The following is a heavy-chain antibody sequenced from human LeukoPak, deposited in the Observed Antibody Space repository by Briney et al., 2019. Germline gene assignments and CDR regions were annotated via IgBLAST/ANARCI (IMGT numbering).Heavy chain of an antibody. CDR2: IYHSGST. D-gene: IGHD6-6*01. CDR3: ARGVARSSKFHFSYYFDY. J-gene: IGHJ4*02. V-gene: IGHV4-38-2*02. CDR1: GYSISSGYY. Sequence: PSETLSLTSTVSGYSISSGYYWGWIRQPPGKGLEWIGSIYHSGSTYYNPSLRSRVTISVDTSKNQFSLKLSSVTAADTAVYYCARGVARSSKFHFSYYFDYWGQGTLVTVSS.